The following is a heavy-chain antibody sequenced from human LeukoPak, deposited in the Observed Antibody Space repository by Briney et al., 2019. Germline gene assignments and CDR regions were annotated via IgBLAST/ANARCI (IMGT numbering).Heavy chain of an antibody. J-gene: IGHJ6*03. Sequence: SETLSLTCAVYGGSFSGYYWSWIRQPPGKGLEWIGEINHSGSTNYNPSLKSRVTISVDTSKNQFSLKLSSVTAADTAVYYCARVPPSGSWYYYYYYMDVWGKGTTVTVSS. CDR2: INHSGST. CDR1: GGSFSGYY. CDR3: ARVPPSGSWYYYYYYMDV. V-gene: IGHV4-34*01. D-gene: IGHD6-13*01.